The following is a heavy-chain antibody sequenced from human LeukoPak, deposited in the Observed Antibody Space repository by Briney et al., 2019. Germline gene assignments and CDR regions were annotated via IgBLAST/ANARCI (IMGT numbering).Heavy chain of an antibody. Sequence: PSEXLSLTXTVSGGSFSXXXXXXIRQPPGXXXEWIGXIXYSGGTXXXXXLXXXVXVSVDTSKNQFSLDLRYVNAADTAVYYCARQGSYYYFDYWGQGTLVTVSS. D-gene: IGHD1-26*01. CDR1: GGSFSXXX. CDR3: ARQGSYYYFDY. J-gene: IGHJ4*02. CDR2: IXYSGGT. V-gene: IGHV4-59*01.